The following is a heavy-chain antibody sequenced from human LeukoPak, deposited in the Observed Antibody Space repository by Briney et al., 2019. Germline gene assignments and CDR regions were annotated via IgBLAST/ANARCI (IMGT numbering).Heavy chain of an antibody. CDR3: TRDVVPGYCSGGSCYSFQH. D-gene: IGHD2-15*01. Sequence: GRSLRLSCTASGFTFGDYAMSWFRQAPGKGLEWVGFIGSKAYGGTTEYAASVKGRFTISRDDSKSIAYLQMNSLKTEDTAVYYCTRDVVPGYCSGGSCYSFQHWGQGTLVTVSS. CDR2: IGSKAYGGTT. J-gene: IGHJ1*01. V-gene: IGHV3-49*03. CDR1: GFTFGDYA.